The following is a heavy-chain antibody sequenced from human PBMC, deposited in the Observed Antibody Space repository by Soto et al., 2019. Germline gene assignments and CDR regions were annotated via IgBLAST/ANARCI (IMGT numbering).Heavy chain of an antibody. CDR1: GGTFSSYA. Sequence: SVKVSCKASGGTFSSYAISWVRQAPGQGLEWMGGIIPNFGTANYAQKFQGRVTITADESTSTAYMELSSLRSEDTAVYYCARENHSSSGYYYYGMDFWGQGTTVTVSS. V-gene: IGHV1-69*13. CDR2: IIPNFGTA. J-gene: IGHJ6*02. D-gene: IGHD6-6*01. CDR3: ARENHSSSGYYYYGMDF.